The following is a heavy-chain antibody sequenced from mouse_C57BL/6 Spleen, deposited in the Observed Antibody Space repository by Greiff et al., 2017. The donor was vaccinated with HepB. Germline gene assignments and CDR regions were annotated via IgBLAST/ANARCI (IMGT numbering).Heavy chain of an antibody. V-gene: IGHV1-80*01. CDR3: ARGGELGPTAY. CDR2: IDPGDGDT. D-gene: IGHD4-1*01. J-gene: IGHJ3*01. CDR1: GYAFSSYW. Sequence: QVQLQQSGAELVKPGASVKISCKASGYAFSSYWMNWVKQRPGKGLEWIGQIDPGDGDTNYNGKFKGKATLTADKSSSTAYMQLSSLTSEDSAVYFCARGGELGPTAYWGQGTLVTVSA.